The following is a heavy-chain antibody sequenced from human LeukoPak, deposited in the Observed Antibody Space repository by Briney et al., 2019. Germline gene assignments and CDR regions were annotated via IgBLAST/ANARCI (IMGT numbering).Heavy chain of an antibody. CDR1: GITLSNYG. Sequence: GGSLRLSCAVSGITLSNYGMSWVRQAPGKGLEWVAGVSDSGGSTKYADSVKGRFTISRDNPKNTLFLQMNSLRADDTAVYFCAKRGVVIRVFLVGFHKEAYYFESWGQGALVTVSS. CDR3: AKRGVVIRVFLVGFHKEAYYFES. J-gene: IGHJ4*02. D-gene: IGHD3/OR15-3a*01. CDR2: VSDSGGST. V-gene: IGHV3-23*01.